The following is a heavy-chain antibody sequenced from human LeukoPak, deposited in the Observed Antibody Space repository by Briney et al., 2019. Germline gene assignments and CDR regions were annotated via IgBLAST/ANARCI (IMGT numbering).Heavy chain of an antibody. Sequence: PGRYLRLSCAATGFNFSSYSMSWVRQAPGKGLECVSCISSSSSHIYYADAVKGRFTIDRDNAKNSLYLQMNSLRDEDTAVYYCVTDGSDYYDSTGYPIYFDYWGQGTLVTVCS. CDR2: ISSSSSHI. V-gene: IGHV3-21*01. CDR3: VTDGSDYYDSTGYPIYFDY. J-gene: IGHJ4*02. D-gene: IGHD3-22*01. CDR1: GFNFSSYS.